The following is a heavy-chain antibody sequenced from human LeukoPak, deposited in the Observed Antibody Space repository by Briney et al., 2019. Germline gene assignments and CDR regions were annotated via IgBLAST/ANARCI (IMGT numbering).Heavy chain of an antibody. D-gene: IGHD1-1*01. V-gene: IGHV4-39*07. CDR3: ARDPTGTPRINWFDP. J-gene: IGHJ5*02. Sequence: SSETLSLTCTVSGGSISSSSYYWGWIRQPPGKGLEWIGSIYYSGSTYYNPSLKSRVTISVDTSKNQFSLKLSSVSAADTAVYYCARDPTGTPRINWFDPWGQGTLVTVSS. CDR1: GGSISSSSYY. CDR2: IYYSGST.